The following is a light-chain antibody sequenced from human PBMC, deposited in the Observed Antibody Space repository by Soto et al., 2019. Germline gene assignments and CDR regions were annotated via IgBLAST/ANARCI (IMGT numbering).Light chain of an antibody. CDR2: KVR. V-gene: IGLV2-14*01. Sequence: QSALTQPASVSGSPGQSITISCSGTSSDVGSYDHVAWYQQFPGKTPKLMIYKVRNRPSGVSSRFSGSKSGNTASLTISGLQAEDEADYYCISYTGSSTSYVFGSGTKVTVL. CDR3: ISYTGSSTSYV. CDR1: SSDVGSYDH. J-gene: IGLJ1*01.